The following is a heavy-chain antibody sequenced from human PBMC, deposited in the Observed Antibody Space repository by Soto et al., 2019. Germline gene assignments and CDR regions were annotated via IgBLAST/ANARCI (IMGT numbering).Heavy chain of an antibody. CDR1: GDSVSNDY. D-gene: IGHD3-16*01. V-gene: IGHV1-46*01. CDR2: ISPFGGAT. Sequence: ASVKVSCKASGDSVSNDYLHWVRQAPGQGFEWLGGISPFGGATAYAQRFKGRVTVTMDKSSTTFYLEVTSLRSDDTAVYYCAKGRGGKTVANFGMDVWGQGVTVTVSS. CDR3: AKGRGGKTVANFGMDV. J-gene: IGHJ6*02.